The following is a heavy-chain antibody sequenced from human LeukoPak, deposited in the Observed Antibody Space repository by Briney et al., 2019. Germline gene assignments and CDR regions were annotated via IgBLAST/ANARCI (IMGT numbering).Heavy chain of an antibody. Sequence: ASVKVSCKASGYTFTGYYMHWVRQAPGQGLEWMGWINPNSGGTNYAQKFQGRVTMTRDTSISTAYMELSRLRSDDTAVYYCATGYSSSWYRDDAFDIWGQGTMVTVSS. CDR3: ATGYSSSWYRDDAFDI. J-gene: IGHJ3*02. V-gene: IGHV1-2*02. CDR1: GYTFTGYY. D-gene: IGHD6-13*01. CDR2: INPNSGGT.